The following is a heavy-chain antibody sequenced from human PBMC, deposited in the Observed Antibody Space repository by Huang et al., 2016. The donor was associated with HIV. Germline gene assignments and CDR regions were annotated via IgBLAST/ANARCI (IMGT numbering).Heavy chain of an antibody. J-gene: IGHJ6*03. CDR2: SSSSTT. V-gene: IGHV3-48*01. CDR3: VREIYYMDV. Sequence: EVQLVESGGGLVRPGGSLRLSCAVSGFPFSDYSLNWVRQAPGPGLEWGAYSSSSTTYYADSVKGRFTISRDNAKNSLYLHMNSRRAEDTALYYCVREIYYMDVWGEGTTVTVSS. CDR1: GFPFSDYS.